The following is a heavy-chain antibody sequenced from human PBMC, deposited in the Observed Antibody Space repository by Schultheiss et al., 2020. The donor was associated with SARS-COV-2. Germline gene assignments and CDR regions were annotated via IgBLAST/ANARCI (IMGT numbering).Heavy chain of an antibody. D-gene: IGHD3-3*01. J-gene: IGHJ5*02. CDR3: ARDDLHDFWSGSPLWWFDP. Sequence: SETLSLTCTVSGGSISSYYWGWIRQPPGKGLEWIGSIYYSGSTYYNPSLKSRVTISVDTSKNQFSLKLSSVTAADTAVYYCARDDLHDFWSGSPLWWFDPWGQGTLVTVSS. V-gene: IGHV4-39*07. CDR2: IYYSGST. CDR1: GGSISSYY.